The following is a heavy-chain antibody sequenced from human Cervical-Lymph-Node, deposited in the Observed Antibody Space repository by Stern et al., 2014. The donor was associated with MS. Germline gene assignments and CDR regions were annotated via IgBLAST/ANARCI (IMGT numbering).Heavy chain of an antibody. CDR1: GGSFIHYA. V-gene: IGHV1-69*06. D-gene: IGHD2-2*01. J-gene: IGHJ4*02. CDR3: AGPRYAF. CDR2: ISPMFSTS. Sequence: QVQLGQSGPEVKKPGSSVKVSCKASGGSFIHYAITWVRQAPGQGPEWMGDISPMFSTSNYAQKFQGRVTITADKSTTTAYMEVNSLTSEDTAVYYCAGPRYAFWGQGTLVSVSS.